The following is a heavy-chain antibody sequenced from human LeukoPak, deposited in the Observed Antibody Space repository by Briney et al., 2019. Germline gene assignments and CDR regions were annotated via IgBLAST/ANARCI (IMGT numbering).Heavy chain of an antibody. D-gene: IGHD2-21*01. CDR1: GFTFSSNW. CDR3: ARIKVNSAYFDY. CDR2: IKEDGREK. J-gene: IGHJ4*02. V-gene: IGHV3-7*04. Sequence: TGGSLRLSCAASGFTFSSNWMSWVRQAQGKGLEWVANIKEDGREKYYVDSVKGRFTISRDNAKNSLYLQMNSLRAEDTAVYYCARIKVNSAYFDYWGQGTLVTVSP.